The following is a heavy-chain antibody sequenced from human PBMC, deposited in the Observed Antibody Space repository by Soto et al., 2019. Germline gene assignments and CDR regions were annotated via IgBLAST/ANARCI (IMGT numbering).Heavy chain of an antibody. J-gene: IGHJ5*02. Sequence: QVQLVQSGAEVKKPGASVKVSCEASGYTFTDYFIHWVRQAPGQGLEWIGWINPKNGRTFYGPNFQGRVSLTKDTPPTAGYLEGRGLRSADPAVNYCTGKGGGGQWVRWFDPWGQGTLVRVSS. CDR3: TGKGGGGQWVRWFDP. V-gene: IGHV1-2*02. D-gene: IGHD6-19*01. CDR2: INPKNGRT. CDR1: GYTFTDYF.